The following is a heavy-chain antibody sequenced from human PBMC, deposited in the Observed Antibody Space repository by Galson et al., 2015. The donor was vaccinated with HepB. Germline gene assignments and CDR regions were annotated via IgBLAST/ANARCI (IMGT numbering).Heavy chain of an antibody. CDR1: GGSFSGYY. J-gene: IGHJ6*02. Sequence: ETLSLTCAVYGGSFSGYYWSWIRQPPGKGLEWIGEINHSGSTNYNPSLKSRVTISVDTSKNQFSLKLSSVTAANTAVYYCARVNRFPRITMVRGVISSLYYYGMDVWGQGTTVTVSS. D-gene: IGHD3-10*01. V-gene: IGHV4-34*01. CDR2: INHSGST. CDR3: ARVNRFPRITMVRGVISSLYYYGMDV.